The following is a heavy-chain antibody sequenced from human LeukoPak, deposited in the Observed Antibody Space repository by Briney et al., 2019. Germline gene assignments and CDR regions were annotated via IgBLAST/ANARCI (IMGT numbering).Heavy chain of an antibody. CDR1: GFTVSSTY. CDR3: ARDGEYSYGYGFDY. D-gene: IGHD5-18*01. CDR2: IYNGGST. J-gene: IGHJ4*02. V-gene: IGHV3-66*01. Sequence: PGGSPRLSCAASGFTVSSTYMSWVRQAPGKGLEWVSVIYNGGSTYYADSVKGRFTISRDTSKNTVYLQLNSLRTEDTAVYYCARDGEYSYGYGFDYWGQGTLVTVSS.